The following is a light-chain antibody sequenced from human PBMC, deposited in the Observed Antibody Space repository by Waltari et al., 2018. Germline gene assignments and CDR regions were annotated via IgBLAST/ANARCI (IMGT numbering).Light chain of an antibody. Sequence: QLVLTQSPSASASLGASVKLTCTLSSGHSSYAIAWHQQQPEKGPRYLMKLNSDGSHSKGDGSPVRFSGSSSGAERYLTISSRQSEDEADYYCQTWGTGSVVFGGGTKLTVL. CDR2: LNSDGSH. CDR1: SGHSSYA. V-gene: IGLV4-69*01. J-gene: IGLJ2*01. CDR3: QTWGTGSVV.